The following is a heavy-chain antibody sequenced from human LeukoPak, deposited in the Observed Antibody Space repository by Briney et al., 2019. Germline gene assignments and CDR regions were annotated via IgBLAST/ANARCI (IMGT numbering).Heavy chain of an antibody. D-gene: IGHD1-14*01. Sequence: PSETLSLTCAVYGVSFSGYYWSWIRQPPGEGLEWIGEINHSGSTNYNPSLKSRVTISVDTSKNQFSLKLSSVTAADTAVYYCARGGDRRGFDYWGQGTLVTVSS. J-gene: IGHJ4*02. V-gene: IGHV4-34*01. CDR3: ARGGDRRGFDY. CDR2: INHSGST. CDR1: GVSFSGYY.